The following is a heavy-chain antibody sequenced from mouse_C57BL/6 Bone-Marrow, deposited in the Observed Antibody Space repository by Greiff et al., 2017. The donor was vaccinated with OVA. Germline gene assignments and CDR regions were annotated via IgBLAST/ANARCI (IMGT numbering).Heavy chain of an antibody. CDR3: ARDGYYYGSSYDFDY. D-gene: IGHD1-1*01. CDR2: IDPSDSYT. CDR1: GYTFTSYW. Sequence: QVHVKQSGAELARPGASVKLSCKASGYTFTSYWMHWVKQRPGQGLEWIGEIDPSDSYTNYNQKFKGKSTLTVDKSSSTAYMQLSSLTSEDSAVYYCARDGYYYGSSYDFDYWGQGTTLTVSS. J-gene: IGHJ2*01. V-gene: IGHV1-69*01.